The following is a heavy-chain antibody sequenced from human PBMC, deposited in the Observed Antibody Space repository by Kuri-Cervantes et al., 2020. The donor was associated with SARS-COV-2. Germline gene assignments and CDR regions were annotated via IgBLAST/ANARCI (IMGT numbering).Heavy chain of an antibody. D-gene: IGHD3-3*01. V-gene: IGHV4-38-2*01. Sequence: GSLRLSCAVSGYSISSGYYWGWIRQPPGKGLEWIGSIYYSGSTYCNPSLKSRVTISVDTSKNQFSLKLSSVTAADTAVYYCARFEVGSNLIDYWGQGTLVTVSS. CDR1: GYSISSGYY. CDR3: ARFEVGSNLIDY. J-gene: IGHJ4*02. CDR2: IYYSGST.